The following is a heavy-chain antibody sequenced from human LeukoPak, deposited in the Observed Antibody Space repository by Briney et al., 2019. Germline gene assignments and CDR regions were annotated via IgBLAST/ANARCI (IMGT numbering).Heavy chain of an antibody. CDR3: AKAKRQWLVQVDY. Sequence: GGSLRLXCAASGFTFSSYAMSWARQAPGKGLEWVSAISGSGGSTYYADSVKGRFTISRDNSKNTLYLQMNSLRAEDTAVYYCAKAKRQWLVQVDYWGQGTLVTVSS. CDR2: ISGSGGST. CDR1: GFTFSSYA. D-gene: IGHD6-19*01. J-gene: IGHJ4*02. V-gene: IGHV3-23*01.